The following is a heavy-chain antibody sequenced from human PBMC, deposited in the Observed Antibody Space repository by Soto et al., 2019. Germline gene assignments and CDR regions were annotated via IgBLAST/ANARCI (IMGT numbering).Heavy chain of an antibody. CDR1: GGSISSGGYS. D-gene: IGHD3-10*01. CDR3: ASLWFGELLN. J-gene: IGHJ4*02. CDR2: IYHSGST. Sequence: SETLSLTCAVSGGSISSGGYSWSWIRQPPGKGLEWTGYIYHSGSTYYNPSLKSRVTISVDRSKNQFSLKLSSVTAADTAVYYCASLWFGELLNWGQGTLVTVSS. V-gene: IGHV4-30-2*01.